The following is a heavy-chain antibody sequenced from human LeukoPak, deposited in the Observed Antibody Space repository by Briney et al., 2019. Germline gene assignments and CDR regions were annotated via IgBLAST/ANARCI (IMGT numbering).Heavy chain of an antibody. J-gene: IGHJ2*01. D-gene: IGHD6-19*01. CDR2: IHPNSGAT. Sequence: ASVKVSCKASGYTFTAYHMHWVRQAPGQGPEWMGSIHPNSGATNYAQKFQGRVTMTRDTSISTASMELSRLKYEDTAVYYCARDSCGGGGCHFWYFDLWGRGTLVTVSS. CDR1: GYTFTAYH. CDR3: ARDSCGGGGCHFWYFDL. V-gene: IGHV1-2*02.